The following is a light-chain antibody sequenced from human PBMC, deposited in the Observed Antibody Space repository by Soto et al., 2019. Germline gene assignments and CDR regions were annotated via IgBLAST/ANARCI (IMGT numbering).Light chain of an antibody. CDR3: QYYDSSLSGSV. Sequence: QSVLTQPPSVSGAPGQRVTISCTGSSSNIGAGYDVHWYQQLPGTAPKLLIYGNDNRPSGVPDRFSGSKSGTSASLAITGLQADDEGDYYCQYYDSSLSGSVFGGGTKLTVL. J-gene: IGLJ2*01. CDR2: GND. V-gene: IGLV1-40*01. CDR1: SSNIGAGYD.